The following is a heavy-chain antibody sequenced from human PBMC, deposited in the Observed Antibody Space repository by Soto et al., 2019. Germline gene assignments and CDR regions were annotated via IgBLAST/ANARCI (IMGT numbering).Heavy chain of an antibody. J-gene: IGHJ5*02. CDR2: INHSGST. Sequence: SETLSLTCAVYGGSFSGYYWSWIRQPPGKGLEWIGEINHSGSTNYNPSLKSRVTISVDTSKNQFSLKLSSVTAADTAVYYCARGWVAAAGPYNRFDPWGQGTLVTVSS. V-gene: IGHV4-34*01. CDR1: GGSFSGYY. D-gene: IGHD6-13*01. CDR3: ARGWVAAAGPYNRFDP.